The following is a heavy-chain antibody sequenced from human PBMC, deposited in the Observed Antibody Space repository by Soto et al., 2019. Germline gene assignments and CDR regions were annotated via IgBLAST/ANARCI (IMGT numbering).Heavy chain of an antibody. CDR1: GGSISSHGYY. J-gene: IGHJ3*02. D-gene: IGHD1-26*01. Sequence: SETLSLTCTVSGGSISSHGYYWGWIRQPPGKGLEWIGTIYYSGTTFYNPSLKSRVTISVDTSKNQFSLKLSSVTAADTAVYYCARTGSYYAFDIWGQGTMVTVSS. V-gene: IGHV4-39*07. CDR3: ARTGSYYAFDI. CDR2: IYYSGTT.